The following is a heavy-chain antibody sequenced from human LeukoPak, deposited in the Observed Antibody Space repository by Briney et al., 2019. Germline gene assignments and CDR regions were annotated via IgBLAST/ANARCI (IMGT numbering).Heavy chain of an antibody. V-gene: IGHV3-7*01. J-gene: IGHJ4*02. CDR1: GFPFSTFW. D-gene: IGHD3-16*01. CDR3: VQGGHFDF. CDR2: INEDGSKK. Sequence: RGSLRLSCAASGFPFSTFWMTWGRHTPGNGPEWVANINEDGSKKYYVDSVKGRFTISRDNGKNSLYLEMNSLRADDTTLYFCVQGGHFDFWGQGAPDTVSS.